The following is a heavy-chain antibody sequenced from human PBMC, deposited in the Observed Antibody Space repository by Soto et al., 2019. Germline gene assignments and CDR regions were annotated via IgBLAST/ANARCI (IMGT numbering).Heavy chain of an antibody. CDR3: ARDLVVPAALSYYYYGMDV. J-gene: IGHJ6*02. V-gene: IGHV1-46*01. CDR2: INPSGGST. CDR1: GYTFTSYY. D-gene: IGHD2-2*01. Sequence: ASVKVSCKASGYTFTSYYMHWVRQAPGQGLEWMGIINPSGGSTSYAQKFQGRVTATRDTSTSTVYMELSSLRSEDTAVYYCARDLVVPAALSYYYYGMDVWRQGTTVTVSS.